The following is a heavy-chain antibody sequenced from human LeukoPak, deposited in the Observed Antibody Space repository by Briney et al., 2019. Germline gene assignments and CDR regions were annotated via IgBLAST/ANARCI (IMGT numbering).Heavy chain of an antibody. CDR1: GGSFSGYY. CDR2: IYYSGST. CDR3: ARDSSGYSEFDY. V-gene: IGHV4-31*11. J-gene: IGHJ4*02. Sequence: SETLSLTCAVYGGSFSGYYWSWIRQHPGKGLEWIGYIYYSGSTYYNPSLRSRVTISVDTSKNQFSLRLSSVTAADTAMYYCARDSSGYSEFDYWGQGTLVTVSS. D-gene: IGHD3-22*01.